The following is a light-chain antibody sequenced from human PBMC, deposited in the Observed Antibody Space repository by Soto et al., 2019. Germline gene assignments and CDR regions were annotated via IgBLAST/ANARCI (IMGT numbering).Light chain of an antibody. CDR3: CSYAGSYSYA. V-gene: IGLV2-11*01. Sequence: QSVLAQPPSVSGSPGQSVTISCTGTSXDVGGFNSVSWYQQHPGKAPKLMIYDVNKRPSGVPDRFSGSKSGSTASLTISGLQAEDEADYYCCSYAGSYSYAFATGTKVILL. J-gene: IGLJ1*01. CDR1: SXDVGGFNS. CDR2: DVN.